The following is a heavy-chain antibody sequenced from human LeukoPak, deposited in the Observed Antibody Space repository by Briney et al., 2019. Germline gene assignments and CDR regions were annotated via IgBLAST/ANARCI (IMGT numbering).Heavy chain of an antibody. Sequence: PGGSLRLSCAASGFTFRSYEMNWVRQAPGKGLEWVSFISYSYSTTYYADSVKGRFTISRDNAKNSLYLQMNSLRAKDTAVYYCARSYGDYAHNDFWGQGTLVTVSS. J-gene: IGHJ4*02. V-gene: IGHV3-48*03. CDR2: ISYSYSTT. CDR1: GFTFRSYE. CDR3: ARSYGDYAHNDF. D-gene: IGHD4-17*01.